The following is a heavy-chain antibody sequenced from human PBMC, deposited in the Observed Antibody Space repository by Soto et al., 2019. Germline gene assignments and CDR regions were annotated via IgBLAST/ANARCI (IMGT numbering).Heavy chain of an antibody. D-gene: IGHD4-17*01. V-gene: IGHV3-30*18. CDR3: AKWAGGAEHGGLYGGNAYFDY. CDR2: ISNDGSNK. Sequence: QVQLVESGGGVVQPGRSLRLSCAASGFTFSSYGMHWVRQAPGKGLEWVAGISNDGSNKYYADSVKGRFTIYRDNSKNTLYLQMISLRAEDTDVYYCAKWAGGAEHGGLYGGNAYFDYWGKVTLVTVSS. CDR1: GFTFSSYG. J-gene: IGHJ4*02.